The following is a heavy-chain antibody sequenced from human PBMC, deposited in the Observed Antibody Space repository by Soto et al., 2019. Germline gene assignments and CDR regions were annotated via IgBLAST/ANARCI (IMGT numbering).Heavy chain of an antibody. J-gene: IGHJ4*02. CDR2: IIPIFGTA. CDR3: ASGVDTAMVYFDY. Sequence: SVKVSCKASGGTFSIYAISGVGQSPGQGLEWMGGIIPIFGTANYAQKFQGRVTITADESTSTAYMELSSLRSEDTAVYYCASGVDTAMVYFDYWGQGTLVTVSS. CDR1: GGTFSIYA. D-gene: IGHD5-18*01. V-gene: IGHV1-69*13.